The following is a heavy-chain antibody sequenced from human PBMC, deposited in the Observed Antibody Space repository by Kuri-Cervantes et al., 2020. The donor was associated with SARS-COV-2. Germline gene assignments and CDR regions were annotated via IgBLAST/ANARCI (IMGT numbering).Heavy chain of an antibody. CDR2: INHSGST. D-gene: IGHD2-2*02. CDR1: GGSFSGYY. J-gene: IGHJ5*02. CDR3: ARRYCSSTSCYINWFDP. V-gene: IGHV4-34*01. Sequence: ESLKISCAVYGGSFSGYYWSWIRQPPGKGLEWIGEINHSGSTNYNPSLKSRVTISVDTSKNQFSLKLSSVTAADTAVYYCARRYCSSTSCYINWFDPWGRGTLVTVSS.